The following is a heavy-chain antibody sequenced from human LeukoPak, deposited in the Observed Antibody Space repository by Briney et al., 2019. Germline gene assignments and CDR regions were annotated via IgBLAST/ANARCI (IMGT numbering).Heavy chain of an antibody. CDR1: GYTFSSYD. J-gene: IGHJ6*02. V-gene: IGHV1-8*01. D-gene: IGHD3-3*01. CDR3: ARGAPYDFWSGYYLGYYYYYYGMDV. Sequence: ASVKGCCKASGYTFSSYDINWVRQATGQGLEWMGWMNPNGGNTGYAQKFHGRVTMTRNTSISTAYMELSSLRSEVTAVYYCARGAPYDFWSGYYLGYYYYYYGMDVWGQGTTVTVSS. CDR2: MNPNGGNT.